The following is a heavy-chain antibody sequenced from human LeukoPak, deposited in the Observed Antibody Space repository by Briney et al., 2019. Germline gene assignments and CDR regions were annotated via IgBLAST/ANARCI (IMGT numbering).Heavy chain of an antibody. Sequence: SETLSLTCTVSGGSISSDYWSWIRQPPGKGLEWIGYIYYSGSTNYNPSLKSRVTISVDTSKTQFSLKLSSVTAADTAVYYCARVNALMYSSSWSNWFDPWGQGTLVTVSS. J-gene: IGHJ5*02. CDR3: ARVNALMYSSSWSNWFDP. D-gene: IGHD6-13*01. CDR2: IYYSGST. V-gene: IGHV4-59*01. CDR1: GGSISSDY.